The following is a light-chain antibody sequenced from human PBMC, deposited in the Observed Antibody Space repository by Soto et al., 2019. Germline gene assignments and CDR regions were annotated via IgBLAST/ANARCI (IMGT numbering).Light chain of an antibody. V-gene: IGKV1-5*01. J-gene: IGKJ1*01. Sequence: DIQMTQSPSTLSASVGDRVTITCRASQSISSWLAWYQQKPGKAPKLLIYDASSLESGVPSRFSGSGSGTEFTLTLSSLQPDDFATYYCQPYNTLWAFCQGTKVEIK. CDR2: DAS. CDR3: QPYNTLWA. CDR1: QSISSW.